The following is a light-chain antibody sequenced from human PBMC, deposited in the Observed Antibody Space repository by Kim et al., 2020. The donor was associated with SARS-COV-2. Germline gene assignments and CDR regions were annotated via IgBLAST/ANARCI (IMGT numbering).Light chain of an antibody. J-gene: IGKJ1*01. CDR1: QSISTY. CDR3: QQSYSIPG. Sequence: LSASVGDRVTITCRASQSISTYLTWYQQKPGKAPKLLIYAASSLQSGVPSRFSGSGSGTDFTLTISNLQPEDFATYYCQQSYSIPGFGQGTKVDIK. CDR2: AAS. V-gene: IGKV1-39*01.